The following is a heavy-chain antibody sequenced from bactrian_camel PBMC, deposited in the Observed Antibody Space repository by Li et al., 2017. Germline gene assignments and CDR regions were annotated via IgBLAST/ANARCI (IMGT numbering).Heavy chain of an antibody. V-gene: IGHV3S31*01. CDR3: AREEAGMEFGY. J-gene: IGHJ6*01. D-gene: IGHD1*01. CDR1: GFIFRSYA. CDR2: VNSEGGTI. Sequence: VQLVESGGGLVQPGGSLRLSCAASGFIFRSYAMSWVRQAPGKGLEWVSSVNSEGGTIFYADSVKGRFTISRDNTKNMLYLQMNSLKSEDTALYYCAREEAGMEFGYWGQGTQVTVS.